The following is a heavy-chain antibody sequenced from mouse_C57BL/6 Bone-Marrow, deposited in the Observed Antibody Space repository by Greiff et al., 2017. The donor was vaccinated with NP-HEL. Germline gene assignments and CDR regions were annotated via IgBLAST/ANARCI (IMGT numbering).Heavy chain of an antibody. CDR1: GYTFPSYW. D-gene: IGHD2-3*01. J-gene: IGHJ2*01. Sequence: QVQLQQSGAELVRPGSLVKLSCKASGYTFPSYWMDWVKQRPGQGLEWIGNIYPSDSVTHYNQEFKDKATLTVDKSSSTAYMQLSSLTSEDSAVYYCARRWLLRFDYWGQGTTLTVAS. V-gene: IGHV1-61*01. CDR2: IYPSDSVT. CDR3: ARRWLLRFDY.